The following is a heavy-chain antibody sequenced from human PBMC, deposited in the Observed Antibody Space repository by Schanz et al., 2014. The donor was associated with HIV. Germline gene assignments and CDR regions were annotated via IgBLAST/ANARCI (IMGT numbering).Heavy chain of an antibody. V-gene: IGHV3-23*01. Sequence: EVQLLESGGGFVQPGGSLRLSCVASGFTFNNYAMTWVRQAPGKGLEWVSSISESGGRSYYADSVNGRFTISRDNSKNTLYLQMTTLRTEDTAVYYCAKPEYDSRGNSQSHFDYWGQGTLVTVSS. D-gene: IGHD3-22*01. CDR1: GFTFNNYA. CDR2: ISESGGRS. CDR3: AKPEYDSRGNSQSHFDY. J-gene: IGHJ4*02.